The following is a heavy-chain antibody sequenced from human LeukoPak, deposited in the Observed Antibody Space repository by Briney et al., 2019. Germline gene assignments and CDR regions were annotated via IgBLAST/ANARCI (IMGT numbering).Heavy chain of an antibody. Sequence: SETPSLTCGVSGGSITNTNYWTWVRQPPGKGLEWIGEVNLQGSTNYNPSLMGRVAISVDTSENHISLQLTSVTAADTAVYYCAREGGPYRPLDYSGQGTLVTVSS. J-gene: IGHJ4*02. CDR2: VNLQGST. CDR1: GGSITNTNY. V-gene: IGHV4-4*02. CDR3: AREGGPYRPLDY.